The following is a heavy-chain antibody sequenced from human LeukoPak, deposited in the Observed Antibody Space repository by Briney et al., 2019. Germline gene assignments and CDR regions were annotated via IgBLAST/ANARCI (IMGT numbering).Heavy chain of an antibody. CDR3: ARDPCGGDCYWEYYFDY. V-gene: IGHV1-46*01. J-gene: IGHJ4*02. Sequence: ASVKVSCKASGYTFTSYYMHWVRQAPGQGLEWMGIINPSGGSTSYAQKFQGRVTITTDESTSTAYMELSSLRSEDTAVYYCARDPCGGDCYWEYYFDYWGQGTLVTVSS. CDR2: INPSGGST. CDR1: GYTFTSYY. D-gene: IGHD2-21*02.